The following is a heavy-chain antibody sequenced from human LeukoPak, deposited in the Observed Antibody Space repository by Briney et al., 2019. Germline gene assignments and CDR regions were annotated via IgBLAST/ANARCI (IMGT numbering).Heavy chain of an antibody. CDR1: GFTVSSNY. CDR3: ARGGEEQGGYYYYGMDV. V-gene: IGHV3-66*01. CDR2: IYSGGST. J-gene: IGHJ6*02. Sequence: GGSLRLSCAASGFTVSSNYMSWVRQAPGKGLEWVSVIYSGGSTYYADSVKGRFTISRDNSKNPLYLQMNSLRAEDTAVYYCARGGEEQGGYYYYGMDVWGQGTTVTVSS. D-gene: IGHD3-10*01.